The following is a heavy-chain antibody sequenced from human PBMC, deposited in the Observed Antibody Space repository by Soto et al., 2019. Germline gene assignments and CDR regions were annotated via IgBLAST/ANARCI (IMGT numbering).Heavy chain of an antibody. D-gene: IGHD3-16*01. V-gene: IGHV1-69*01. J-gene: IGHJ6*02. CDR1: GGTFSSYA. CDR2: IIPIFGTA. Sequence: QVQLVQSGAEVKKPGSSVKVSCKASGGTFSSYAISWVRQAPGQGLEWMGGIIPIFGTANYAQKFQGRVTIASHESTSTAYMELSCVDTDETAWDYCAKGGGKKEGGVDVWGQGTTVTVSS. CDR3: AKGGGKKEGGVDV.